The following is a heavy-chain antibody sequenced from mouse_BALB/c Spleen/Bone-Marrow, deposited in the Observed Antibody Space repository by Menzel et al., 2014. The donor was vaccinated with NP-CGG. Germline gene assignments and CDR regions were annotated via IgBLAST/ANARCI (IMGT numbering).Heavy chain of an antibody. CDR1: GYTFTDYA. CDR2: ISTYSGNT. CDR3: ARRTTGYAMDY. J-gene: IGHJ4*01. Sequence: VKLMESGPELARPGVSVKISCKGSGYTFTDYAIHWVKQSPAKSLEWIGVISTYSGNTKYNQKFKDKATMTVDKSSSTAYMELARLTSEDSAIYYCARRTTGYAMDYWGQGTSVTVSS. V-gene: IGHV1-67*01.